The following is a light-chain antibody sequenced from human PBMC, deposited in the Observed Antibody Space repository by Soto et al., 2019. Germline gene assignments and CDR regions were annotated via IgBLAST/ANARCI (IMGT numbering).Light chain of an antibody. CDR1: QSVDIH. CDR3: QQYKSWPPIT. Sequence: EIVLTQSPATLSVSPGERVTLSCRASQSVDIHLAWYRQKPGQAPRLLIYGASTRATDMPGTFSGSGSGTEFTLTISSLQSEDSAIYYCQQYKSWPPITFGQGTRLEIK. V-gene: IGKV3-15*01. CDR2: GAS. J-gene: IGKJ5*01.